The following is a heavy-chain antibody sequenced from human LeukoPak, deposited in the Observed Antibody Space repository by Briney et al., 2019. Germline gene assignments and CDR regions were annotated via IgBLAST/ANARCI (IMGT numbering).Heavy chain of an antibody. D-gene: IGHD5-18*01. Sequence: ASVKVSCKASGYTFTGYYIHWVRQAPGQGLEWMGWINPNSGGTNYAQKFQGRVTMTRDTSISTAYMELSRLRSDDTAVYYCARVVRGYSYGLGYWGQGTLVTVSS. J-gene: IGHJ4*02. V-gene: IGHV1-2*02. CDR1: GYTFTGYY. CDR2: INPNSGGT. CDR3: ARVVRGYSYGLGY.